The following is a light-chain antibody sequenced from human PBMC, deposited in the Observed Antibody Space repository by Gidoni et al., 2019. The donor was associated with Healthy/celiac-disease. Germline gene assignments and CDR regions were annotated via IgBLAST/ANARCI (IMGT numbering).Light chain of an antibody. V-gene: IGLV5-45*03. CDR2: YKSDSDK. J-gene: IGLJ3*02. Sequence: QAVLTQPSSRSASPGASASPTCTLRSGINVVTYRIYWYHQKPGSPPQYLLRYKSDSDKQQGSGVPSRFSGSKDASANAGILLISGLQSEDEADYYCMIWHSSAWVFGGGTKLTVL. CDR1: SGINVVTYR. CDR3: MIWHSSAWV.